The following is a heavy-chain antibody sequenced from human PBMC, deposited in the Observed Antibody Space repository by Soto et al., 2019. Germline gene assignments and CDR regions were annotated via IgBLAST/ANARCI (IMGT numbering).Heavy chain of an antibody. J-gene: IGHJ6*02. Sequence: SSETLSLTCTVSGGSISSGDYYWSWIRQPPGKGLEWIGYIYYDGGTYYKPSLKSRLTISLDTSKNQFSLKLSSVTAADTAVYFCARDSFNYYYGMDVWGQGTSVTVSS. CDR3: ARDSFNYYYGMDV. V-gene: IGHV4-30-4*01. CDR1: GGSISSGDYY. CDR2: IYYDGGT.